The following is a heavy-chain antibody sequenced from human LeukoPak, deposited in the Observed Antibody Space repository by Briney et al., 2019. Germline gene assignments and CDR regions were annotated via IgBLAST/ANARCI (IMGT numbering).Heavy chain of an antibody. Sequence: GGSLRLSCAASGFTFSSYAMHWVRQAPGKGLEWVAVISYDGSNKYYADSVKGRFTISRDNSKNTLYLQMNSLRAEDTAVYYCARSAPPSQVLKNNWFDPWGQGTLVTVSS. CDR1: GFTFSSYA. CDR2: ISYDGSNK. J-gene: IGHJ5*02. CDR3: ARSAPPSQVLKNNWFDP. V-gene: IGHV3-30*04.